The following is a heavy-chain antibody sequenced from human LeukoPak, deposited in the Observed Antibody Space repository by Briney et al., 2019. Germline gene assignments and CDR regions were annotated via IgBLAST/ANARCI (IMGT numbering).Heavy chain of an antibody. CDR1: GYTFTGYY. V-gene: IGHV1-2*02. J-gene: IGHJ5*02. CDR3: AREGGGNSVWFDP. D-gene: IGHD4-23*01. CDR2: INPNSGGT. Sequence: ASVKVSCKASGYTFTGYYMHWVRQAPGQELEWMGWINPNSGGTNYAQKFQGRVTMTRDTSISTAYMELSRLRSDDTAVYYCAREGGGNSVWFDPWGQGTLVTVSS.